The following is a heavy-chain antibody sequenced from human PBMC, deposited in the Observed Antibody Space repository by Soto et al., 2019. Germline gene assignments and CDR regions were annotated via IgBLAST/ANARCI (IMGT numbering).Heavy chain of an antibody. CDR3: ARERERRVLRWEEVYWFDP. J-gene: IGHJ5*02. CDR1: GFTFSSYG. CDR2: IWYDGSNK. Sequence: QVQLVESGGGVVQPGRSLRLSCAASGFTFSSYGMHWVRQAPGKGLEWVAVIWYDGSNKYYADSVKGRFTISRDNSKNTLYLQMNSLRAEDTAVYYCARERERRVLRWEEVYWFDPWGQGTLVTVSS. V-gene: IGHV3-33*01. D-gene: IGHD3-3*01.